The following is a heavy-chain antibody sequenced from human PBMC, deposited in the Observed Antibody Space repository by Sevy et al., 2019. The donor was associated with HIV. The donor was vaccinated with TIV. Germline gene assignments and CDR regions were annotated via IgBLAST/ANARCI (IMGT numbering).Heavy chain of an antibody. CDR2: IKRDASEK. D-gene: IGHD2-2*01. Sequence: GGSLRLSCVASGFSFTNYWMTWVRQAPGKGLEWVANIKRDASEKYYVGSVKGRFTISRDNAKESLYLQMKSLRAEDTAVYYCARDCNSASCLVGLDVWGQGTTVTVSS. CDR1: GFSFTNYW. J-gene: IGHJ6*02. V-gene: IGHV3-7*03. CDR3: ARDCNSASCLVGLDV.